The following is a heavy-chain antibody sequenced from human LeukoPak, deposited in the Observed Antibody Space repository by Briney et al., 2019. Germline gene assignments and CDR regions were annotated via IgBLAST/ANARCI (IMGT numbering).Heavy chain of an antibody. Sequence: PGGSLRLSCAASGFTFSSYWMNWVRQAPGKGLEWVANIKEDGSEKDYVDSVRGRFTISRDNARNSLYLQMNSLRAEDTAVYYCARDWMGYCSSNSCYLYYMDVWGKGTTVTVSS. CDR2: IKEDGSEK. D-gene: IGHD2-2*01. CDR1: GFTFSSYW. CDR3: ARDWMGYCSSNSCYLYYMDV. J-gene: IGHJ6*03. V-gene: IGHV3-7*01.